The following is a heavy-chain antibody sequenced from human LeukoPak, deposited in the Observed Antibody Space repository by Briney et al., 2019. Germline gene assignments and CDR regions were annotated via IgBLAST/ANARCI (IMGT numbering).Heavy chain of an antibody. V-gene: IGHV3-66*01. CDR1: GITVSDNY. J-gene: IGHJ4*02. Sequence: GGSLRLSCAASGITVSDNYMNWVRQAPGKGLGWISLIYSGGTTSYADSVKGRFTISRDDSKNTLYLQMNNLRADDTAVYYCARDPPAVTTNTYGWGQGTLVTVSS. CDR2: IYSGGTT. CDR3: ARDPPAVTTNTYG. D-gene: IGHD4-11*01.